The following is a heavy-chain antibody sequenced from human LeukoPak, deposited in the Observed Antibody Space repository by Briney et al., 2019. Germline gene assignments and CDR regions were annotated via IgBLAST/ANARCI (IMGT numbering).Heavy chain of an antibody. CDR1: GYTFTSYD. V-gene: IGHV1-8*01. CDR2: MNPNSGNT. Sequence: ASVKVSCKASGYTFTSYDINWVRQATGQGLEWMGWMNPNSGNTGYAQKFQGRVTMTRNTSISTAYMELSSLRSEDTAVYYCARGPKDYDILTGYYGDAFDIWGQGTMVTVSS. D-gene: IGHD3-9*01. CDR3: ARGPKDYDILTGYYGDAFDI. J-gene: IGHJ3*02.